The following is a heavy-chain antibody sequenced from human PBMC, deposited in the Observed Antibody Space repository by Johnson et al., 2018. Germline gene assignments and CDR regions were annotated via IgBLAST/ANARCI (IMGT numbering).Heavy chain of an antibody. Sequence: EVQLLETGGGLVQPGESLRLSCAASGFTLSGSWMSWVRQSPEKGLEWVAITNQDGSQTNYVDSVKGRFTISRDNPKKSRSLQMNSLRAEDTALYYCARHPHAGTVDLWGQGALVTVSS. CDR2: TNQDGSQT. J-gene: IGHJ5*02. V-gene: IGHV3-7*01. CDR3: ARHPHAGTVDL. D-gene: IGHD6-13*01. CDR1: GFTLSGSW.